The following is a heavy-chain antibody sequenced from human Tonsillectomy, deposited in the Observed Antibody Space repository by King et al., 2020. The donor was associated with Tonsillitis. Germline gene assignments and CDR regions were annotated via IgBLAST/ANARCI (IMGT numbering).Heavy chain of an antibody. V-gene: IGHV3-15*01. Sequence: VPLVPSVVGLVTPGGSLRLSCAASGFPFRKAWMTWVRQAPGQGLEWVGHLKNKNEGETTDFAAPVKGRFSISRDDSKAMLYLQLNSLKTDDTAVYYGTHEGGMGLYGVRAVDLGGQGTRGTV. CDR3: THEGGMGLYGVRAVDL. CDR1: GFPFRKAW. J-gene: IGHJ3*01. CDR2: LKNKNEGETT. D-gene: IGHD3-10*02.